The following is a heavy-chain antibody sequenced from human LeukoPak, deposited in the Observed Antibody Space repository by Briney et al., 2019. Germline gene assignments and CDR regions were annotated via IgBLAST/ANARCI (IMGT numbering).Heavy chain of an antibody. D-gene: IGHD5-18*01. CDR3: ASGFDNYGYIIDF. CDR2: ISSSSSYI. V-gene: IGHV3-21*01. CDR1: GFTFSRRS. Sequence: GGSLRLSCAASGFTFSRRSMNWVRLARGKGREWVSSISSSSSYIYYADSVKGRFTISRDNARNSLYLQTTSLRAEDTSGYYCASGFDNYGYIIDFWGQGTLVTVSS. J-gene: IGHJ4*02.